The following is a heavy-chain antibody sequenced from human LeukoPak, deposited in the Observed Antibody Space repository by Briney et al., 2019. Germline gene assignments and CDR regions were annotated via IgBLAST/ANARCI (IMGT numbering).Heavy chain of an antibody. D-gene: IGHD2-2*01. CDR3: ARDPVGYCSSTSCYPNWFDP. CDR2: INPNSGGT. Sequence: ASVKVSCKASGYTFTGYYMHWVRQAPGQGLEWMGWINPNSGGTNYAQKFQGRVTMTRDTSISTAYMELSRLRSDDTAVYYCARDPVGYCSSTSCYPNWFDPWGQGTLVTVSS. J-gene: IGHJ5*02. CDR1: GYTFTGYY. V-gene: IGHV1-2*02.